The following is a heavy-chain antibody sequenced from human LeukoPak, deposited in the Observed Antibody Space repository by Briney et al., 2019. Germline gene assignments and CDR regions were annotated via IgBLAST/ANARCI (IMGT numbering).Heavy chain of an antibody. Sequence: SETLSLTCTVSGGSISSYYWSWIRQPPGRGLEWIGYIYYSGSTKHNPSLKWRVTISVDTSKNQFSLKLSSVTAADTAVYYCARASDYFDYWGQGTLVTVSS. CDR1: GGSISSYY. V-gene: IGHV4-59*01. J-gene: IGHJ4*02. CDR2: IYYSGST. CDR3: ARASDYFDY.